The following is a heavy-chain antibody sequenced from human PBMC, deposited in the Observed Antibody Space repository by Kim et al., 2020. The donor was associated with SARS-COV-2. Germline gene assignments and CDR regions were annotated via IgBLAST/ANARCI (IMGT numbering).Heavy chain of an antibody. CDR3: ARGVAARHSRFSWFDP. Sequence: SETLSLTCTVSGGSISSYYWSWIRQPPGKGLEWIGYIYYSGSTNYNPSLKSRVTISVDTSKNQFSLKLSSVTAADTAVYYCARGVAARHSRFSWFDPWGQGTLVTVSS. CDR2: IYYSGST. D-gene: IGHD6-6*01. V-gene: IGHV4-59*01. CDR1: GGSISSYY. J-gene: IGHJ5*02.